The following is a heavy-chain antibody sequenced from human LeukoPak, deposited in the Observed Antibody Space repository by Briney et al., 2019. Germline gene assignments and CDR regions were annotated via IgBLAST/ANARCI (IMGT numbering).Heavy chain of an antibody. V-gene: IGHV3-15*07. Sequence: GGSLRLSCAVSGLTLSNVWMNWVRQAPGKGLEWVGRIKSKTAGGTTDFAAPVKGRFTISRDDSKNTLYLQMNSLTSEDTAVYYCTQGSGQNYDYWGQGTLVTVSS. CDR1: GLTLSNVW. J-gene: IGHJ4*02. CDR2: IKSKTAGGTT. CDR3: TQGSGQNYDY. D-gene: IGHD2-15*01.